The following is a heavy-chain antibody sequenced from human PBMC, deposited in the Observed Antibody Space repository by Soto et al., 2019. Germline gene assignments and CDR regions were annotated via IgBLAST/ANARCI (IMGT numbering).Heavy chain of an antibody. CDR1: GDSVSSNSAA. CDR2: TYYRSKWYN. CDR3: ARDSRVRGYSYGHDQNWFDP. V-gene: IGHV6-1*01. D-gene: IGHD5-18*01. Sequence: SQTLSLTCAISGDSVSSNSAAWNWIRQSPSRGLEWLGRTYYRSKWYNDYAVSVKSRITITPDTSKNQFSLKLNSVTPEDTAVYYCARDSRVRGYSYGHDQNWFDPWGQGTLVTVSS. J-gene: IGHJ5*02.